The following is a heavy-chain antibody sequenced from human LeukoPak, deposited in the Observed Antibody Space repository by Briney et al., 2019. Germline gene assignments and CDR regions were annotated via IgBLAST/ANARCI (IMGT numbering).Heavy chain of an antibody. Sequence: SETLSLTCAVYGGSLSGYYWSWIRQPPGKGLEWIGEINHSGSTNYNPPLKSRVTISVDTSKNQSSLKLSSVTAADTAVYYCASPKNIVWGQGTLVTVSS. J-gene: IGHJ4*02. V-gene: IGHV4-34*01. D-gene: IGHD2/OR15-2a*01. CDR2: INHSGST. CDR1: GGSLSGYY. CDR3: ASPKNIV.